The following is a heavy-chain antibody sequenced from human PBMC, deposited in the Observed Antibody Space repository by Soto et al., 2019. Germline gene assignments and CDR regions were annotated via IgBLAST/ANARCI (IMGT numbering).Heavy chain of an antibody. J-gene: IGHJ6*02. V-gene: IGHV3-43D*04. Sequence: SLRLSCAASGFTLDDYAMHWVRQAPGKGLEWVSLISWDGGSTYYADSVKGRFTISRDNSKNSLYLQMNSLRAEDTALYYCAKDALSRDYDFWSGYYEAAGMDVWGQGTTVTVSS. CDR3: AKDALSRDYDFWSGYYEAAGMDV. CDR1: GFTLDDYA. CDR2: ISWDGGST. D-gene: IGHD3-3*01.